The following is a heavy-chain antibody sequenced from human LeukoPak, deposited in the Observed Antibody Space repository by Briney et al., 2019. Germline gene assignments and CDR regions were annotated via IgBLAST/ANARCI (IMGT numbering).Heavy chain of an antibody. J-gene: IGHJ6*02. Sequence: SETLSRTCTGSGGSISSNNWSWIRQAAGKGLEWIGRICTSGSTKYNLSLRSRVTMSVDTSTNQFSLKLSSVTAADTAVYYCARDLSSSWYEEGYYFYGMDVWGQGTTVTVSS. CDR2: ICTSGST. CDR1: GGSISSNN. CDR3: ARDLSSSWYEEGYYFYGMDV. V-gene: IGHV4-4*07. D-gene: IGHD6-13*01.